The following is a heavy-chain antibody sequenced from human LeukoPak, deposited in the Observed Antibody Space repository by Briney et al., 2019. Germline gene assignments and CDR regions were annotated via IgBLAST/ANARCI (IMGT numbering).Heavy chain of an antibody. Sequence: GASVKVSCKASGYTFTSYDINWVRQATGQGLERMGWMNPNSGNTGYAQKFQGRVTMTRNTSISTAYMELSSLRSEDTAVYYCARGQLSILEWYYFDYWGQGTLVTVSS. CDR2: MNPNSGNT. D-gene: IGHD3-3*01. J-gene: IGHJ4*02. V-gene: IGHV1-8*01. CDR1: GYTFTSYD. CDR3: ARGQLSILEWYYFDY.